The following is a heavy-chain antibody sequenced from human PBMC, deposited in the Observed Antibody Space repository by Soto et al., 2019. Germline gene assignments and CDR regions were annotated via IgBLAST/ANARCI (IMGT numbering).Heavy chain of an antibody. D-gene: IGHD2-21*02. V-gene: IGHV3-48*03. CDR1: GFTFRNSE. CDR2: INYSGSNI. J-gene: IGHJ4*02. CDR3: ASEALCGADCYFFEY. Sequence: GGSLRLSCAGSGFTFRNSEMFWVRQAPGKGLEWVSKINYSGSNIYYSKSVKGRFTISRDNAKNSLYLQMNSLTDEDTAIYFCASEALCGADCYFFEYWGPGXLVTVS.